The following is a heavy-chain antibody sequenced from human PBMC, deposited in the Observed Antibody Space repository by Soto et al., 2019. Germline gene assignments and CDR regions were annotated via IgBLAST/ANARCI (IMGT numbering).Heavy chain of an antibody. J-gene: IGHJ4*02. D-gene: IGHD1-1*01. CDR2: INPKSGDR. CDR1: GYTFSDYY. Sequence: ASVKVSCKASGYTFSDYYIHWVRQAPGQGLQWMGCINPKSGDRRYAQMFRGWVFMTRDTSISTAYMEVSGLKSDDTAVYFCERGAEVGIELAAFDQRGQGTMVAVSS. CDR3: ERGAEVGIELAAFDQ. V-gene: IGHV1-2*04.